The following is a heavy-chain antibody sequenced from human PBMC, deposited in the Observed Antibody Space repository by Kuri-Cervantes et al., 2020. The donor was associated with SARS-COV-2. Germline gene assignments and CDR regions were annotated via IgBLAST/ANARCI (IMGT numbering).Heavy chain of an antibody. V-gene: IGHV1-24*01. Sequence: ASVKVSCKVSGYTLTELSMHWVRQAPGKGLEWMGGFDPEDGETIYAQKFQGRVTMTEDTSTDTAYMELSSLRSEDTAVYYCARADHYYDSSGYSQETFDYWGQGTLVTVSS. D-gene: IGHD3-22*01. CDR3: ARADHYYDSSGYSQETFDY. CDR2: FDPEDGET. J-gene: IGHJ4*02. CDR1: GYTLTELS.